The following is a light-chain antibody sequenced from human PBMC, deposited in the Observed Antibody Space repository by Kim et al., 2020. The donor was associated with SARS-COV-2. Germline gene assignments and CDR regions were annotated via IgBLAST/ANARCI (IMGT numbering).Light chain of an antibody. Sequence: SPGERATLSCRANQSVSSNLAWYQQKPDQAPRLLIYNTSTRATGVPPRFSGSGSGTEFTLTISSLKSEDFAVYYCQQYNNWPPWTFGQGTKVDIK. V-gene: IGKV3-15*01. CDR3: QQYNNWPPWT. CDR2: NTS. CDR1: QSVSSN. J-gene: IGKJ1*01.